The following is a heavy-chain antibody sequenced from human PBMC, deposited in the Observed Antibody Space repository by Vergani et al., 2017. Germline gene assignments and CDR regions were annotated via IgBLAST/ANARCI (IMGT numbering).Heavy chain of an antibody. CDR2: SFSNDEK. V-gene: IGHV2-26*01. CDR3: ARMIVVVPAAPEAFDI. Sequence: QVTLKESGPVLVQPTETLTLTCTVSGFSLSNARMGVSWIRQPPGKALEWLAHSFSNDEKSYSTSLKSRLTISKDTSKSQVFLTMTNMDPVDTATYYCARMIVVVPAAPEAFDIWGQGTMVTVSS. D-gene: IGHD2-2*01. CDR1: GFSLSNARMG. J-gene: IGHJ3*02.